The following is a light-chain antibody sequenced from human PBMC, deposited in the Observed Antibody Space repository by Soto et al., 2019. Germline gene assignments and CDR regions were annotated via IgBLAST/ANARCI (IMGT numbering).Light chain of an antibody. CDR1: SSDVGGYNY. Sequence: QSALTQPASVSGSPGQSITISCTGTSSDVGGYNYFSWYQQHPGKAPKLMIYEVSNRPSGVSNRFSGSKSGNTASLTISGLQAEDEAYDYCSSYTSSSTLVFGTWTKLTVL. V-gene: IGLV2-14*01. J-gene: IGLJ1*01. CDR3: SSYTSSSTLV. CDR2: EVS.